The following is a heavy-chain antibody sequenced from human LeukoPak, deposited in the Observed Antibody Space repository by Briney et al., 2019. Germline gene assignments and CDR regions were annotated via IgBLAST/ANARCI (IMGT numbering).Heavy chain of an antibody. D-gene: IGHD3-16*01. Sequence: GGSLRLSCVVARFTFSRYWMAWVRQAPGKGPEWVAQIKEDGSEKYYMDFVGGRFTISRDNAKNSLYLQMNSQRVEDTAVYYCAKDYGGGYFDYWGQGTLVTVSS. V-gene: IGHV3-7*01. CDR2: IKEDGSEK. CDR3: AKDYGGGYFDY. J-gene: IGHJ4*02. CDR1: RFTFSRYW.